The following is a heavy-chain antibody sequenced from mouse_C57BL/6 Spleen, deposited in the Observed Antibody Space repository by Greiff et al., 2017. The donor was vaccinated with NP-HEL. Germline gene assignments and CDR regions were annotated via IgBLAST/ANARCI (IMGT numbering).Heavy chain of an antibody. CDR1: GYTFTSYT. Sequence: VQLQQSGAELARPGASVKMSCKASGYTFTSYTMHWVKQRPGQGLEWIGYINPSSGYTKYNQKFKDKATLTADKSSSTAYMQLSSLTSEDSAVYYCARIPYGYDVGYYFDYWGQGTTLTVSS. J-gene: IGHJ2*01. D-gene: IGHD2-2*01. CDR2: INPSSGYT. CDR3: ARIPYGYDVGYYFDY. V-gene: IGHV1-4*01.